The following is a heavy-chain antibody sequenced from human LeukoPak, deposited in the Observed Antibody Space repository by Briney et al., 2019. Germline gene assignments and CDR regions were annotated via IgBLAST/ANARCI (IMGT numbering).Heavy chain of an antibody. CDR2: INVKSGAT. CDR1: GYTFINYY. V-gene: IGHV1-2*06. Sequence: ASVKVSCKASGYTFINYYFNWVRQAPGQGPEWMGRINVKSGATDYAQKFQGRVTVTRDTSISTAYMELSSLRSDDTAVYYCARVGRESSTGWLDYWGQGTLVTVSS. J-gene: IGHJ4*02. D-gene: IGHD6-19*01. CDR3: ARVGRESSTGWLDY.